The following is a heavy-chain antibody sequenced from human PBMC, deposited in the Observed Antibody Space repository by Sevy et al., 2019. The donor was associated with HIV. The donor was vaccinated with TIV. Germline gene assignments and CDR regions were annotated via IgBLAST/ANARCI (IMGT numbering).Heavy chain of an antibody. CDR3: ARESPGQLVTFDY. Sequence: SETLSLTCTVSDGSVNSDNYFWTWIRQPPGNGLEWIGYIYYTGTTNYNPSLKSRVTISVDTSRNRFSLKLSSVTAADTAVYYCARESPGQLVTFDYWGQGTLVTVSS. CDR1: DGSVNSDNYF. D-gene: IGHD6-13*01. V-gene: IGHV4-61*01. CDR2: IYYTGTT. J-gene: IGHJ4*02.